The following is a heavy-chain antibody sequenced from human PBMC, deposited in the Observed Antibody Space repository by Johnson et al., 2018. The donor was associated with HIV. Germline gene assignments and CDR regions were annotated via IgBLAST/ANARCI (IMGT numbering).Heavy chain of an antibody. V-gene: IGHV3-23*04. CDR2: ISGSGGST. CDR1: GLTFSDYA. CDR3: ARDSDSSSWYSEFDI. J-gene: IGHJ3*02. D-gene: IGHD6-13*01. Sequence: VQLVESGGGLVQPGGSLRLSCAASGLTFSDYAMSWVRQAPGKGLEWVSAISGSGGSTYYADSVKGRFTLSRDNSKNTLYLQMTRLRAEDTAVYYCARDSDSSSWYSEFDIWGQGTMVTVSS.